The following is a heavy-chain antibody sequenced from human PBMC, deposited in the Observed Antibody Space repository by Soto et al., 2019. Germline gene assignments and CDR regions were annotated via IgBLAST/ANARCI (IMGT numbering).Heavy chain of an antibody. CDR3: AKRVSGSYFDY. Sequence: GSGDSTYYADSVKGRFTISRDNSKNTLYLQMNSLRAEDTAVYYCAKRVSGSYFDYWGQGTLVTVSS. J-gene: IGHJ4*02. CDR2: GSGDST. V-gene: IGHV3-23*01. D-gene: IGHD3-10*01.